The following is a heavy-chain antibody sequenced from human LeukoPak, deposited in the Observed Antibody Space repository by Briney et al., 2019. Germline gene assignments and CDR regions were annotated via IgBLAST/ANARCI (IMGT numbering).Heavy chain of an antibody. V-gene: IGHV4-59*12. J-gene: IGHJ5*02. CDR1: IGSISTYY. D-gene: IGHD6-19*01. CDR2: IHYSGST. Sequence: SETLSLTCTVSIGSISTYYWSWIRQPPGKGLEWIGYIHYSGSTNYNPSLKSRVTISVDTSKNQFSLKLSSVTAADTAVYYCARRLGGSGWYFAQAAGFDPWGQGTLVTVSS. CDR3: ARRLGGSGWYFAQAAGFDP.